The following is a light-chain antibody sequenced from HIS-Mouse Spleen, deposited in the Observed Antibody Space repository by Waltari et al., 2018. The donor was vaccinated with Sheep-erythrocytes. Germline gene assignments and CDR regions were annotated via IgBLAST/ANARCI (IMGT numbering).Light chain of an antibody. V-gene: IGLV1-36*01. Sequence: QSVLTQPPSVSEAPRQRVTISCSGIRSNIGNNAGNWYQQLPGKAPKLLIYYDDLLPSGVSDRFSGSKSGTSASLAISGLQSEDEADYYCAAWDDSLNGPVFGGGTKLTVL. J-gene: IGLJ3*02. CDR1: RSNIGNNA. CDR3: AAWDDSLNGPV. CDR2: YDD.